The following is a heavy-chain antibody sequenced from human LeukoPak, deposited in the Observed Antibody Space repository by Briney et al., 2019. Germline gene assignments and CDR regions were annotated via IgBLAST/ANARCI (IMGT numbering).Heavy chain of an antibody. J-gene: IGHJ4*02. V-gene: IGHV4-39*01. CDR3: ARQTGSGLFTLP. CDR2: IYYTGNT. D-gene: IGHD3/OR15-3a*01. CDR1: GVSISSSNSY. Sequence: SETLSLTYTVSGVSISSSNSYWGWIRQPPGKGLEWIGSIYYTGNTYYNASLKSRVTISIDTSKNQISLRLTSVTATDTAMYYCARQTGSGLFTLPGGQGTLVTVSS.